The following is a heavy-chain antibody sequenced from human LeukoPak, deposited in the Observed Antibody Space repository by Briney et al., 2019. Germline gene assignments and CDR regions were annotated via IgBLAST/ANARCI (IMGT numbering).Heavy chain of an antibody. J-gene: IGHJ4*02. D-gene: IGHD5-12*01. CDR1: AFTFSSYA. V-gene: IGHV3-23*01. CDR2: ISGSGGST. CDR3: AKDFPDADIVATIPPFDY. Sequence: GGSLRLSCSASAFTFSSYAMSWVRQAPGKGLEWVSAISGSGGSTYYADSVKGRFTISRDNSKNTLYLQMNSLRAEDTAVYYCAKDFPDADIVATIPPFDYCGQGTLVTVSS.